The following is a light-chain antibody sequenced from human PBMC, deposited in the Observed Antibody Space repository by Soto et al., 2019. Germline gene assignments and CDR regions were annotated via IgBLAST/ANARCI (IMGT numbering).Light chain of an antibody. V-gene: IGLV2-14*01. CDR3: SSYTSSSALDRV. Sequence: QSVLTQPASVSGSPGQSITISCTGTSSDVGGYNFVSRYQQHPGKAPKLMIYEVSNRPSGVSNRFSGSKSGNMASLTISGLQAEDEADYYCSSYTSSSALDRVFGTGTKVTVL. CDR1: SSDVGGYNF. J-gene: IGLJ1*01. CDR2: EVS.